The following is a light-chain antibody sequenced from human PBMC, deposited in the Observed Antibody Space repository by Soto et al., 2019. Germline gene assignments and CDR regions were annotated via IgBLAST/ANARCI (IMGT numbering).Light chain of an antibody. CDR2: GSS. CDR3: LQHNVFPRT. J-gene: IGKJ1*01. V-gene: IGKV1-17*01. Sequence: DLQMTQSPSSLSASVGDRVTITCRASQAIRNDLAWYQQKPGRAPKRLRYGSSSLQSGVPSRFSGSGSGTEFTLTISSLQPEDFATYYCLQHNVFPRTFGQGTKVDI. CDR1: QAIRND.